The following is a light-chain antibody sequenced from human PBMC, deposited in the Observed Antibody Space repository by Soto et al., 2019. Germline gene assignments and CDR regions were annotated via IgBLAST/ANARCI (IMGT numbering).Light chain of an antibody. CDR2: AAS. Sequence: AIRMTQSPSSFSASTGDRVTITCRASQGISSHLAWYQVKPGKARRLLIYAASYVESGVPSRFSRSGSGTDFLLTISFLQSEDFAVYYCQQYFTYPLTFGGGTKVEIK. CDR1: QGISSH. CDR3: QQYFTYPLT. V-gene: IGKV1-8*01. J-gene: IGKJ4*01.